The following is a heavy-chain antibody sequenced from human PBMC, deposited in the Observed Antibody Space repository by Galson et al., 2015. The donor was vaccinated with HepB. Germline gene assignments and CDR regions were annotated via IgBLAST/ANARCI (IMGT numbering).Heavy chain of an antibody. V-gene: IGHV1-46*01. CDR2: INPSGGFT. CDR1: GYTFSSYY. D-gene: IGHD3-10*01. Sequence: SVKVSCKASGYTFSSYYMHWVRQAPGQGLEWMAIINPSGGFTRYAEKFQGRVTMTRDTSTSTVYMEMSRLRSEDTAIYHCASGREDIITIPASLDYWGQGSLVTVSS. J-gene: IGHJ4*02. CDR3: ASGREDIITIPASLDY.